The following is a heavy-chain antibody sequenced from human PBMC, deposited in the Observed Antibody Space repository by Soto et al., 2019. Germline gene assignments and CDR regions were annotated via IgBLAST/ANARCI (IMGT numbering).Heavy chain of an antibody. J-gene: IGHJ3*01. CDR3: AKSRGSGSYFNPSDAFDF. Sequence: EVQLLDSGGGLVQPGGSLRLSCAASGFTFSSYAMSWVRQAPGKGLEWVSSISGSGGGTYYADSVKGRFTISRDNSKNTLSLQMNSLRAEDTAGYYCAKSRGSGSYFNPSDAFDFWGQGTMVTVSS. CDR2: ISGSGGGT. V-gene: IGHV3-23*01. D-gene: IGHD3-10*01. CDR1: GFTFSSYA.